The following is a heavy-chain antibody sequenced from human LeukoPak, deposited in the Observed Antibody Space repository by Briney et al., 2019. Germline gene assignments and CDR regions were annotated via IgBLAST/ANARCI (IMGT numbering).Heavy chain of an antibody. J-gene: IGHJ6*04. CDR1: GFTFSMYD. Sequence: PGGSLRLSCATSGFTFSMYDMNWVRQAPGKGLEWVAVISYDGSNKYYADSVKGRFTISRDNSKNTLYLQMNSLRAEDTAVYYCAKDQIGYGGVESGMDVWGKGTTVTVSS. CDR2: ISYDGSNK. CDR3: AKDQIGYGGVESGMDV. V-gene: IGHV3-30*18. D-gene: IGHD4-23*01.